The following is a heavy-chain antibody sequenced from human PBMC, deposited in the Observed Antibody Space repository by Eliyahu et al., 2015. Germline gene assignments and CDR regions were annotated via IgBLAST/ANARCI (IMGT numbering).Heavy chain of an antibody. CDR3: AKEDVSAAGIGGDFDY. CDR2: ISGSGGST. Sequence: EVQLLESGGGLVQPGGSLRLSXAASGFXFXXYAMSWXRQAPGKGLEWVSAISGSGGSTYYADSVKGRFTISRDNSKNTLYLQMNSLRAEDTAVYYCAKEDVSAAGIGGDFDYWGQGTLVTVSS. D-gene: IGHD6-13*01. V-gene: IGHV3-23*01. J-gene: IGHJ4*02. CDR1: GFXFXXYA.